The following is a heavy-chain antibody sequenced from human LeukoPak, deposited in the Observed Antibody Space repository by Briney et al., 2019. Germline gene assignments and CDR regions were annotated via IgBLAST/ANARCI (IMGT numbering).Heavy chain of an antibody. CDR1: GGSISSSIYY. CDR3: ARRNSNYEIYYYMDV. J-gene: IGHJ6*03. D-gene: IGHD4-11*01. Sequence: PSETLSLTCTVSGGSISSSIYYWAWIRQPPGKGLEWIGSIYHSGSTYYNPSLKSRVTISVDTSKNQFSLKLSSVTAADTAVYYCARRNSNYEIYYYMDVWGKGTTVTVSS. CDR2: IYHSGST. V-gene: IGHV4-39*07.